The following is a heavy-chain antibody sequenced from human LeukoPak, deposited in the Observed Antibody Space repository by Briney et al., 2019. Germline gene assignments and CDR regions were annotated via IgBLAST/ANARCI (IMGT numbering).Heavy chain of an antibody. D-gene: IGHD3-9*01. CDR2: INPSGGST. V-gene: IGHV1-46*01. J-gene: IGHJ6*02. Sequence: ASVKVSCKASGYTFTSYYMHWVRQAPGQGLEWMGIINPSGGSTSYAQKFQGRVTMTRDTSTSTVYMELSSLRSEDTAVYYCARESYDILTGFPVCGMDVWGQGTTVTVSS. CDR3: ARESYDILTGFPVCGMDV. CDR1: GYTFTSYY.